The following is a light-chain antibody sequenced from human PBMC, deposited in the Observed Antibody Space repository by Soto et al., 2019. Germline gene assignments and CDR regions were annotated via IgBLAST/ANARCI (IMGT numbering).Light chain of an antibody. CDR3: CSYAGSYTSLYV. J-gene: IGLJ1*01. V-gene: IGLV2-11*01. Sequence: QCALTQPRSVSGSPGQSVTISCTGTSSDVGGYNYVSWYQQHPGKAPKLMIYDVSKRPSGVPDRFSGSKSGNTASLTISGLQAEDEADYYCCSYAGSYTSLYVFGTGTKVTVL. CDR1: SSDVGGYNY. CDR2: DVS.